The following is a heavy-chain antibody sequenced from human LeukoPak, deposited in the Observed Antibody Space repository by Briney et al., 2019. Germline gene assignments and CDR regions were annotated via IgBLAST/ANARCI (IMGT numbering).Heavy chain of an antibody. CDR3: ARGWELLTY. V-gene: IGHV4-61*02. J-gene: IGHJ4*02. CDR1: GGSISSGNYY. Sequence: SETLSLTCSVSGGSISSGNYYWNWIRQPAGKGLDWIGRIHVSGNTNLNPSLKSRVTISVDTSKNQFSLTLRSVTAADTAVYHCARGWELLTYWGRGTLVIVSS. CDR2: IHVSGNT. D-gene: IGHD4-23*01.